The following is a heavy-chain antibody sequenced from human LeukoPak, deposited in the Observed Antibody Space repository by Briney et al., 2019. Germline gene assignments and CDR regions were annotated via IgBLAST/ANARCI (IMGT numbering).Heavy chain of an antibody. CDR1: GFTFSKYE. D-gene: IGHD1-26*01. CDR3: ISGRD. CDR2: ISGNANTT. Sequence: GGSLRLSCAASGFTFSKYEMHWVRQGPEKGLEWISYISGNANTTYYIDSVKGRFTISRYNAKNSLYLQMNSLRAEDTAVYYSISGRDWGAGTLVTVSS. V-gene: IGHV3-48*03. J-gene: IGHJ4*01.